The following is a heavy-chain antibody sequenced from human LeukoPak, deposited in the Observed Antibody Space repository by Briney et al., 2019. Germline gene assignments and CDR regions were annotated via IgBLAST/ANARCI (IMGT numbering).Heavy chain of an antibody. Sequence: SQTLSLTCTVSGGSISSGSYYWSWIRQPPGKGLEWIGRIYTSGSTNYNPSLKSRVTISVDTSKNQFSLKLSSVTAADTAVYYCARDRAFDIWGQGTMVTVSS. CDR2: IYTSGST. CDR3: ARDRAFDI. J-gene: IGHJ3*02. V-gene: IGHV4-61*02. CDR1: GGSISSGSYY.